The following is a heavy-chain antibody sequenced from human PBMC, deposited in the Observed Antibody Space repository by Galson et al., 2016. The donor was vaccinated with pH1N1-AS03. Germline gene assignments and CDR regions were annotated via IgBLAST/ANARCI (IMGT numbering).Heavy chain of an antibody. D-gene: IGHD2-15*01. J-gene: IGHJ5*01. CDR1: GYSFTSHW. V-gene: IGHV5-10-1*01. CDR3: ASNTYGIRWSFLLGS. CDR2: IDPYDSQT. Sequence: QSGAEVKKPGESLRISCKASGYSFTSHWITWVRQMPGKGLEWMGKIDPYDSQTNYSPSFQGHITFSVDTSITTAYLQWSSLKASDTAIYYCASNTYGIRWSFLLGSWRQGSLVTVSS.